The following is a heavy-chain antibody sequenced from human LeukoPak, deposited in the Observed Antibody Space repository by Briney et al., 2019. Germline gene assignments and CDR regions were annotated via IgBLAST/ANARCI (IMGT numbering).Heavy chain of an antibody. D-gene: IGHD3-16*02. CDR2: ISSTSDYI. Sequence: GGSLGLSCAASGYTFSHYSVNWVRQAPGKGLEWVSSISSTSDYIYYADSVKGRFTISRDNTKSSLYLQMNSLRAEDTAVYYCVSGNDPDSTWENYRLDAFDIWGQGTTVIVSP. CDR1: GYTFSHYS. CDR3: VSGNDPDSTWENYRLDAFDI. J-gene: IGHJ3*02. V-gene: IGHV3-21*01.